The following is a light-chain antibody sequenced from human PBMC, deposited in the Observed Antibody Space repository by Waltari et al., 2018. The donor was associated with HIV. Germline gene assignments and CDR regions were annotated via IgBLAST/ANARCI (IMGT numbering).Light chain of an antibody. CDR1: SSDVGGYHY. V-gene: IGLV2-14*03. CDR3: SSYTSSSIVI. CDR2: DVN. J-gene: IGLJ2*01. Sequence: HSALTPPASVSGSPGQSITIPCTGTSSDVGGYHYVSWYRLHPGEVPKLMIFDVNNRPSGVSNRFSGSKSGNTASLTISGLQVEDEADYYCSSYTSSSIVIFGGGTKVTVL.